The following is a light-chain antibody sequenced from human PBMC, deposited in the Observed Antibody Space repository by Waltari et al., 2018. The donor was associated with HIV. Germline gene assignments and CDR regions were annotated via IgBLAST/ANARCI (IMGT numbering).Light chain of an antibody. CDR3: QQYSSYWT. J-gene: IGKJ1*01. CDR2: KVS. CDR1: QSIGLW. V-gene: IGKV1-5*03. Sequence: DIQMTQSPSTLSASVGDRVTITCRASQSIGLWLAWYQQKPGKAPNLLIYKVSSLQNGVPSRFSGSGSGTDFTLTISSLKPDDFATYYCQQYSSYWTFGQGTKVEIQ.